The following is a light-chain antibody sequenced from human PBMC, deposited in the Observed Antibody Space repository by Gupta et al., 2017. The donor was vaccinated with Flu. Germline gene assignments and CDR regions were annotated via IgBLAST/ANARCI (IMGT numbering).Light chain of an antibody. Sequence: SYELTQPPSVSVSPGQTASITCSGDKLGDKYACWYQQKPGQSPVLVIYQDSKRPSGIPERFSGSNSGNTATLTISGTQARDEADYYCQAWDSSTENVFGTGTKVTVL. CDR2: QDS. J-gene: IGLJ1*01. CDR1: KLGDKY. CDR3: QAWDSSTENV. V-gene: IGLV3-1*01.